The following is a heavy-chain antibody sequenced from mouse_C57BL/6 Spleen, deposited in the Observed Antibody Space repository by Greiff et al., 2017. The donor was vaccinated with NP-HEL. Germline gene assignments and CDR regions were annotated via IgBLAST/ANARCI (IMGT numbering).Heavy chain of an antibody. Sequence: EVQGVESGGDLVKPGGSLKLSCAASGFTFSSYGMSWVRQTPDKRLEWVATISSGGSYTYYPDSVKGRFTISRDNAKNTLYLQMSSLKSEDTAMYYCGRQDYYDYDDGAWFAYWGQGTLVTVSA. D-gene: IGHD2-4*01. CDR2: ISSGGSYT. CDR1: GFTFSSYG. J-gene: IGHJ3*01. V-gene: IGHV5-6*01. CDR3: GRQDYYDYDDGAWFAY.